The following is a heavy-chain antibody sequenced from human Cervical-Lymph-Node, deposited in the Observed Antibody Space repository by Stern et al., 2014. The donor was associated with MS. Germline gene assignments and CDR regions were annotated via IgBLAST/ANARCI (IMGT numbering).Heavy chain of an antibody. D-gene: IGHD3-3*01. CDR3: ARDRGYYDFSYSYGMDV. V-gene: IGHV4-59*01. Sequence: VQLEESGPGLVKPSETLSLTCNVSGGSINSYYWSWIRQPPGKGLEWIGFIYYSGRTIYNPSLKSRVTISVDTSKKQFSLRLASVTAADTAVYYCARDRGYYDFSYSYGMDVWGQGTTVIVSS. CDR2: IYYSGRT. J-gene: IGHJ6*02. CDR1: GGSINSYY.